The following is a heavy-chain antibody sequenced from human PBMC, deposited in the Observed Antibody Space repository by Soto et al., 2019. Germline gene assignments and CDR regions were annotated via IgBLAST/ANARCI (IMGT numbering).Heavy chain of an antibody. CDR1: GFTFSSYG. V-gene: IGHV3-30*18. Sequence: SLRLSCAASGFTFSSYGMDWVRQAPGKGLEWVSFISYDGTNKYYADSVKGRFTISRDSSKNTLYLEMNSLRAEDTAVYFCAKEGGRHYLFDSWGQGTLVTVSS. D-gene: IGHD2-15*01. J-gene: IGHJ4*02. CDR3: AKEGGRHYLFDS. CDR2: ISYDGTNK.